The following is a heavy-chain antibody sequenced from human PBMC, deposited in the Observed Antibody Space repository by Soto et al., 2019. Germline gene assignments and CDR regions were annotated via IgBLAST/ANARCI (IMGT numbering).Heavy chain of an antibody. Sequence: GGSLRLSRAASGFTFSSYWMHWVRQAPGKGLVWVSRINSDGSSTSYADSVKGRFTISRDNAKNTLYLQMNSLRAEDTAVYYCARDSSMIKGTQYYYYDSSGYVDYWGQGTLVTVSS. J-gene: IGHJ4*02. D-gene: IGHD3-22*01. CDR1: GFTFSSYW. CDR2: INSDGSST. CDR3: ARDSSMIKGTQYYYYDSSGYVDY. V-gene: IGHV3-74*01.